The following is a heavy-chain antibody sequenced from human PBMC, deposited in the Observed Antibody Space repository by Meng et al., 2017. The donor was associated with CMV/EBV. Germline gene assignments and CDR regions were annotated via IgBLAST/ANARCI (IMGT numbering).Heavy chain of an antibody. D-gene: IGHD4-17*01. Sequence: SETLSLTCTVSGGSVSSGSYYWSWIRQPPGKGLEWIGYIYYSGSTNYNPSLKSRVTISVDTSKNQFSLKLSSVTAADTAVYYCARGFRTATVTPPDYWGQGTLVTVSS. CDR3: ARGFRTATVTPPDY. CDR1: GGSVSSGSYY. CDR2: IYYSGST. V-gene: IGHV4-61*01. J-gene: IGHJ4*02.